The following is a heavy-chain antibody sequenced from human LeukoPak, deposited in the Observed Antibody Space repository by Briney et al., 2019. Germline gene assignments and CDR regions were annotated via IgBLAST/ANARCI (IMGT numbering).Heavy chain of an antibody. J-gene: IGHJ4*02. V-gene: IGHV4-59*12. CDR2: IYYTGST. CDR3: ARGGGFYGSGTTHFDY. D-gene: IGHD3-10*01. Sequence: SETLSLTCTVSGGSIRSYYWNWIRQPPGKGLEWIGYIYYTGSTNYNPSLKSRVTISVDTSKNQFSLSLSSVTAADTAFYYCARGGGFYGSGTTHFDYWGQGTLVTVSS. CDR1: GGSIRSYY.